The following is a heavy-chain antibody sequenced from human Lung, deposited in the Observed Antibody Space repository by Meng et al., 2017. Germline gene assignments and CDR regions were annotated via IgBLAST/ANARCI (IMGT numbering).Heavy chain of an antibody. CDR1: GGSFSGYY. Sequence: QVQLQQWGAGLLTPSETLSLTCAGYGGSFSGYYWSWIRQPPGKGLEWIGEINHSGSTNYNPSLKSRVTISVDTSKNQFSLKLSSVTAADTAVYYCARPKQANWYIDLWGRGTLVTVSS. V-gene: IGHV4-34*01. CDR3: ARPKQANWYIDL. CDR2: INHSGST. J-gene: IGHJ2*01. D-gene: IGHD1/OR15-1a*01.